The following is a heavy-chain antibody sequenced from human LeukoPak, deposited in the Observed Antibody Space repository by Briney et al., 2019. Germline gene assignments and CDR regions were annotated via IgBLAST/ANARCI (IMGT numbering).Heavy chain of an antibody. V-gene: IGHV6-1*01. Sequence: SQTLSLTCAISGDSVSINSAAWNWIRQSPSRGLEWLGSTYYRSKWYNDYAVSVKSRITINPDTSKNQFSLQLNSVTPEDTAVYYCARDWVDRVYYYYGMDVWGQGTTVTVSS. D-gene: IGHD3-16*01. J-gene: IGHJ6*02. CDR2: TYYRSKWYN. CDR3: ARDWVDRVYYYYGMDV. CDR1: GDSVSINSAA.